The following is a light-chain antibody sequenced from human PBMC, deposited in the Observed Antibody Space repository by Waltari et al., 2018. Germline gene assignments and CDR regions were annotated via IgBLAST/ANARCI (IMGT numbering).Light chain of an antibody. CDR2: DVS. J-gene: IGLJ3*02. Sequence: QPALTPPASVSGSPGQPITISCTGTGSAVGFYTYVSWYQHHPGKAPKLIIYDVSERPSGVPNRFSGSKSGNTASLTISGRQSEDDADYYCNSYAGSSSWVFGGGTKLTVL. V-gene: IGLV2-14*03. CDR1: GSAVGFYTY. CDR3: NSYAGSSSWV.